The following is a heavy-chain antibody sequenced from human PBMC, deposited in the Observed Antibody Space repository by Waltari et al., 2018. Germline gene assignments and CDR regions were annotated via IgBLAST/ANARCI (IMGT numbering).Heavy chain of an antibody. CDR2: IKNKIDGETT. J-gene: IGHJ4*02. CDR3: TTNFYGSGPFDY. D-gene: IGHD3-10*01. Sequence: EVQLVESGGGLVEPGGSLRLICAASGFTFSNAYMTWVRQAPGKGLEWVGRIKNKIDGETTDYAAPVRCRFTISRDDSKDTLYLHMDTLKTEDTAVYYCTTNFYGSGPFDYWGQGTLVTVSS. V-gene: IGHV3-15*01. CDR1: GFTFSNAY.